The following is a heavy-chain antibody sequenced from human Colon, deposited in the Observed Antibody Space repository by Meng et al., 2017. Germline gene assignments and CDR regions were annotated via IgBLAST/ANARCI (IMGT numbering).Heavy chain of an antibody. D-gene: IGHD3-9*01. CDR1: GSTLSSYA. CDR2: INLGNGNT. V-gene: IGHV1-3*01. CDR3: TSPIY. Sequence: QVQLVESGGEVKKPGASVKVSCKASGSTLSSYAVHWVRQAPGQRLEWMGWINLGNGNTKYSQNFQGRVTITRDTSASTAYMELSSLTSEDTAVYYCTSPIYWGQGTLVTVSS. J-gene: IGHJ4*02.